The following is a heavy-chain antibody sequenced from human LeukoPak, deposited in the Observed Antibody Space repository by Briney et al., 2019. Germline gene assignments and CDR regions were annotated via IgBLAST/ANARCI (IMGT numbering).Heavy chain of an antibody. D-gene: IGHD2-2*01. CDR3: ARVPAASQSMDV. V-gene: IGHV4-39*07. CDR2: IYYSGST. CDR1: GGSISSSSYY. J-gene: IGHJ6*02. Sequence: SETLSLTCTVSGGSISSSSYYWGWIRQPPGKGLEWIGSIYYSGSTYYNPSLKSRVTISVDTSKNQFSLKLSSVTAADTAVYYCARVPAASQSMDVWGQGTTVTVSS.